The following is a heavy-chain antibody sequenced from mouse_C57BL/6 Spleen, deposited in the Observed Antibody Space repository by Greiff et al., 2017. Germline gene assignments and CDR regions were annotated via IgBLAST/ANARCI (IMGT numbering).Heavy chain of an antibody. D-gene: IGHD2-1*01. CDR1: GYTFTDYN. V-gene: IGHV1-22*01. Sequence: VQLQQSGPELVKPGASVKMSCKASGYTFTDYNMHWVKQSHGKSLEWIGYINPNNGGTSYNQKFKGKATLTVNKSSSTAYMELRSLTSEDSAFYYCARDGIYYGNSWFAYWGQGTLVTVSA. CDR3: ARDGIYYGNSWFAY. CDR2: INPNNGGT. J-gene: IGHJ3*01.